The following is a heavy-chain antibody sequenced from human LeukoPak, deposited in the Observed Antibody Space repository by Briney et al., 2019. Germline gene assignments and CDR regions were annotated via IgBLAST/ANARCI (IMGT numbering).Heavy chain of an antibody. D-gene: IGHD1-26*01. CDR1: GFTFSNYE. V-gene: IGHV3-48*03. CDR2: ISDRGSSI. Sequence: GGSLRLSCAASGFTFSNYEMNCVRQAPPKQLEGVSYISDRGSSIYYAASVKGRFTISNDNAKNSLYLQMNSLRAEDTAVYYCASVTIVGPTADYWGQGTLVTVSS. J-gene: IGHJ4*02. CDR3: ASVTIVGPTADY.